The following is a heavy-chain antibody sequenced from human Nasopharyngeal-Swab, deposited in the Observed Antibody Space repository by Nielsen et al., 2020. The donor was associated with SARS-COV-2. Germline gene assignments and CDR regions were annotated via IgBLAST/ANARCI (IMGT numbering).Heavy chain of an antibody. J-gene: IGHJ3*02. D-gene: IGHD2-2*01. V-gene: IGHV3-21*01. Sequence: VRQMPGKGLEWVSSISSSSSYIYYADSVKGRFTISRDNAKNSLYLQMNSLRAEDTAVYYCARDLGGGVPAAMGAFDIWGQGTMVTVSS. CDR2: ISSSSSYI. CDR3: ARDLGGGVPAAMGAFDI.